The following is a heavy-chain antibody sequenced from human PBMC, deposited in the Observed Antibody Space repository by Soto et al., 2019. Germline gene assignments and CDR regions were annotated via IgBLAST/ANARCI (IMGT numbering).Heavy chain of an antibody. V-gene: IGHV3-23*01. Sequence: EVHLSESGGALVQPGGSLRLSCAASGFTFSSCAMGWVRQAPGKGLEWVSDIIDSGGSTYYADAVKGRFTISRDNSKSTLYLQMNSLRAEDTAVYYCGKGRSYYYYYGVDVWGQGTTVTVSS. CDR2: IIDSGGST. D-gene: IGHD1-26*01. CDR1: GFTFSSCA. J-gene: IGHJ6*02. CDR3: GKGRSYYYYYGVDV.